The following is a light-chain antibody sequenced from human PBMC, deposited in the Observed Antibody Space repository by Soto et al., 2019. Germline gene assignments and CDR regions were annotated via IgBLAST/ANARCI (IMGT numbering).Light chain of an antibody. CDR2: GAS. Sequence: EIVLTQSPGTLSSSPGERATLSRRASQTVTSNYLAWYQQKPGQAPRLLIHGASNRASGIPDRFSGSGSGTDFTLTISRLEPEDFAVYYCQQYGSSPRTFGQGTKVDIK. J-gene: IGKJ1*01. CDR3: QQYGSSPRT. CDR1: QTVTSNY. V-gene: IGKV3-20*01.